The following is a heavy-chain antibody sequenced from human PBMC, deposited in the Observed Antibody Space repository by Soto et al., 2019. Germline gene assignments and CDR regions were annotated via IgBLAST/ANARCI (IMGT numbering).Heavy chain of an antibody. J-gene: IGHJ4*02. D-gene: IGHD3-3*01. CDR2: MNPNSGNT. CDR1: GYTFTSYD. Sequence: QVQLVQSGAEVKKPRASVKVSCKASGYTFTSYDINWVRQATGQGLEWMGWMNPNSGNTGYAQKFQGRVTMTRNTSISTAYMELSSLRSEDTAVYYCARGAYSYYDFWSGYSPDYWGQGTLVTVSS. V-gene: IGHV1-8*01. CDR3: ARGAYSYYDFWSGYSPDY.